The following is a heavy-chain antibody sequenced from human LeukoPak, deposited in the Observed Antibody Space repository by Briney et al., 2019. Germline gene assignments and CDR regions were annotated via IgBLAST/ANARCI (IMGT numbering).Heavy chain of an antibody. J-gene: IGHJ6*03. D-gene: IGHD6-19*01. CDR3: ARGWYSGWTWSYYYLDV. CDR1: GYTFTSYD. CDR2: MNPNSGNT. V-gene: IGHV1-8*01. Sequence: ASVKVSCKASGYTFTSYDINWVRQATGQGLEWMGWMNPNSGNTGYAQKFQGRVTLTRNTSISTDYMELSSLRSEDTAVYYCARGWYSGWTWSYYYLDVWGKGTTLTISS.